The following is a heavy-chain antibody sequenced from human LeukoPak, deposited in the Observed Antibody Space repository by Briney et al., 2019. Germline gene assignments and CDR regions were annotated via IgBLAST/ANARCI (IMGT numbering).Heavy chain of an antibody. D-gene: IGHD5-12*01. J-gene: IGHJ4*02. V-gene: IGHV3-23*01. CDR2: ISGSGGST. CDR1: GFTFSSYA. CDR3: AKDGRGYSGYELDY. Sequence: GGSLRLSCAASGFTFSSYAMSWVRQAPGKGLEWVSAISGSGGSTYYADSVKGRFTISRDNSRNTLSLQMNSLRAEDTAVYYCAKDGRGYSGYELDYWGQGTLVTVSS.